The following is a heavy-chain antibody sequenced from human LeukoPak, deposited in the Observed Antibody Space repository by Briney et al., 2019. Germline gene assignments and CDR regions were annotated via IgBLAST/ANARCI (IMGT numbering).Heavy chain of an antibody. J-gene: IGHJ4*02. CDR2: ISDSAGTI. CDR1: GFTFSSYE. D-gene: IGHD3-3*02. Sequence: GGSLRLSCAASGFTFSSYEMNWVRQAPGKGLEWISYISDSAGTIFYADSVKGRFTISRDNGKNSLYLQMNSLRAEDTAVYYCARDDLAGSKFFDYWGQGTLVTVSS. CDR3: ARDDLAGSKFFDY. V-gene: IGHV3-48*03.